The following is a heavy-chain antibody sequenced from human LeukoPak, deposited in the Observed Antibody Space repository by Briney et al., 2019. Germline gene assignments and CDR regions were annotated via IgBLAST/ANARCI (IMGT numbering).Heavy chain of an antibody. V-gene: IGHV1-3*01. D-gene: IGHD1-20*01. CDR3: ARFRGVTGTTSYFDY. CDR2: INAGNGNT. Sequence: ASVKVSCKASGYTFTSYAMHWERQAPGQRLEWMGWINAGNGNTKYSQKFQGRVTITRDTSASTAYMELSSLRSEDTAVYYCARFRGVTGTTSYFDYWGQGTLVTVSS. J-gene: IGHJ4*02. CDR1: GYTFTSYA.